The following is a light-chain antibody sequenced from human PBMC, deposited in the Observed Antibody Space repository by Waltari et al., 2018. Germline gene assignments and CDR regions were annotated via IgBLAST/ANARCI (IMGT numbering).Light chain of an antibody. CDR1: QSISSW. CDR2: RAS. Sequence: DIQMTQSPSTLSASVGDRVTITCRASQSISSWLAWYQQKPGKAPKIQISRASSLGSGVPSRFSGSASGTDFTLTISSLQPDDFATYYCQQFKSYWTFGQGTTVEIK. V-gene: IGKV1-5*03. CDR3: QQFKSYWT. J-gene: IGKJ1*01.